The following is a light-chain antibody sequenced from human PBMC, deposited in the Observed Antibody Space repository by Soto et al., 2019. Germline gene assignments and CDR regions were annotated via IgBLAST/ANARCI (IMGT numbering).Light chain of an antibody. J-gene: IGKJ4*01. CDR1: QGISSY. CDR3: QQYYSYPLT. V-gene: IGKV1-8*01. Sequence: AIRMTQSPSSFSASTGDRVTITCRASQGISSYLAWYQQKPGKAPKLLIYPSSNLQSGAPSRFSGSGSGTDFTLTISGLQSEDFATYYCQQYYSYPLTFGGGTKVEIK. CDR2: PSS.